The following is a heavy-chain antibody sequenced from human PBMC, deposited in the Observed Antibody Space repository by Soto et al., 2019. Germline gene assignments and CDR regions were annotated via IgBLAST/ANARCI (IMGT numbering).Heavy chain of an antibody. D-gene: IGHD4-17*01. CDR1: GFTFSRYW. V-gene: IGHV3-74*01. CDR2: INSDGSST. J-gene: IGHJ4*02. CDR3: SRDGDYRDCAVDY. Sequence: EVQLVESGGGLVQPGGSLRLSCAASGFTFSRYWMHWVRQAPGKGLVWVSRINSDGSSTSYADSVKGRFTISRDNAKNPVYRQMNSLSAEHPAVYYCSRDGDYRDCAVDYWGQGPLVTVSS.